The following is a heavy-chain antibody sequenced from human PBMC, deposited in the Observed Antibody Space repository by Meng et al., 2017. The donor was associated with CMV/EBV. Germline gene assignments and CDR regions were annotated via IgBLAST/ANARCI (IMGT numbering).Heavy chain of an antibody. CDR3: ARGSRTGITGPTWIWVAWFDP. J-gene: IGHJ5*02. Sequence: ESLKTPCAVYGGYFRGYYWSGIRQRPGKGLEWVGVINHSGNNNYNPTLNSRVTISVGPSKNQFSLKPSSLTAAVTVVYYCARGSRTGITGPTWIWVAWFDPWGQGTLVTVSS. V-gene: IGHV4-34*01. CDR2: INHSGNN. CDR1: GGYFRGYY. D-gene: IGHD1-7*01.